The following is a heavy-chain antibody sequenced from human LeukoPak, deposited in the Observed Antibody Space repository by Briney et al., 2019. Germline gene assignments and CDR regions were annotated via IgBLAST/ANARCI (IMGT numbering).Heavy chain of an antibody. Sequence: ASVKVSCKASGYTFTRYGISWVRQAPGQGLEWMGWISAYNRNTNYAEKLQSRVTMTTDTSTSTAYMELRSLRSDDTAVYYCARVGRSSTSARLGFDPWGQGTLVTVSS. CDR2: ISAYNRNT. CDR3: ARVGRSSTSARLGFDP. J-gene: IGHJ5*02. D-gene: IGHD2-2*01. CDR1: GYTFTRYG. V-gene: IGHV1-18*01.